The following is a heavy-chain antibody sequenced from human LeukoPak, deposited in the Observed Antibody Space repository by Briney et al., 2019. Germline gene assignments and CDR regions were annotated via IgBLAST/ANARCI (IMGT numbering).Heavy chain of an antibody. D-gene: IGHD6-19*01. V-gene: IGHV3-23*01. CDR3: AKDLEEQWLVPNFDY. J-gene: IGHJ4*02. Sequence: GGSLRLSCAASGFTFSSYAMSWVRQAPGKGLEWVSAISGSGGSTYYADSVKGRFTISRDNSKNTLYLQMNSLRAEDTAVYYCAKDLEEQWLVPNFDYWGQGTLFTVSS. CDR1: GFTFSSYA. CDR2: ISGSGGST.